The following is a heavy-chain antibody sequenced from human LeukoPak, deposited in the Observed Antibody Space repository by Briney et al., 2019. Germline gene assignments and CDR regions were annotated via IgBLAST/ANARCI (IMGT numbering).Heavy chain of an antibody. CDR3: AATSIRMVQRVIYYGKDV. CDR1: GFTNSNSS. CDR2: IVVGTGKT. J-gene: IGHJ6*02. Sequence: SVKVSCKASGFTNSNSSVQWVRQARGQRPEWIGWIVVGTGKTNYAQRLQERVTISRDMSTGTVDMELSSLRSEDTAVYYCAATSIRMVQRVIYYGKDVWGQGTTVTVSS. D-gene: IGHD3-10*01. V-gene: IGHV1-58*01.